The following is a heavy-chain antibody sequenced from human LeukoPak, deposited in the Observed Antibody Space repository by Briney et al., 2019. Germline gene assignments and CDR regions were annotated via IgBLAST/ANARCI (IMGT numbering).Heavy chain of an antibody. CDR3: AKSGGYGLIDY. CDR2: IHYSGST. CDR1: GGSISSSSYY. J-gene: IGHJ4*02. V-gene: IGHV4-39*07. Sequence: SETLSLTCTVSGGSISSSSYYWGWIRQPPGKGLEWIGSIHYSGSTNYNPSLKSRVTISVDTSKNQFSLRLNSVTAADTAMYYCAKSGGYGLIDYWGQGTRVTVSS. D-gene: IGHD1-26*01.